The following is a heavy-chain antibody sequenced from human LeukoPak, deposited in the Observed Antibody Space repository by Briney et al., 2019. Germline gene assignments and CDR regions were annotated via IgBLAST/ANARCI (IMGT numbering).Heavy chain of an antibody. J-gene: IGHJ5*02. CDR2: ISSSSSYI. V-gene: IGHV3-21*01. CDR1: GFTFSSYS. CDR3: ARDGLPHDYGDYDWFDP. Sequence: GGSLRLSCAASGFTFSSYSMNWVRKAPGKGLEWVSSISSSSSYIYYADSVKGRFTISRDNAKNSLYLQMNSLRAEDTAVYYCARDGLPHDYGDYDWFDPWGQGTLVTVSS. D-gene: IGHD4-17*01.